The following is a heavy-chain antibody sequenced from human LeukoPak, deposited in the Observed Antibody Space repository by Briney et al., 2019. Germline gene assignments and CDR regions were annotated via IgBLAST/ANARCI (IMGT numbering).Heavy chain of an antibody. CDR3: ARGVYIAAAQYGY. V-gene: IGHV4-59*01. CDR1: GGSISSYY. CDR2: IYYSGTT. J-gene: IGHJ4*02. D-gene: IGHD6-13*01. Sequence: SETLSLTCTVSGGSISSYYWSWIRQPPGKGLEWIGYIYYSGTTNYNPSLKSRVTISVDTSKNQFSMKLSSVTAADTAVYYCARGVYIAAAQYGYWGQGTLVTVSS.